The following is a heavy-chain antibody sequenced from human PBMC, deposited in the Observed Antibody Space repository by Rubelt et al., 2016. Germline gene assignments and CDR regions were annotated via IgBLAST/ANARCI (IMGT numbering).Heavy chain of an antibody. Sequence: KPSETLSLTCAVYGGSFSGYYWSWIRQPPGKGLEWIGEIDHSGTTDYNPSLKSRVTISVDTSKNQFSLKLSSVTAADTAVYYCARQGDGYNLDYWGQGTLVTVSS. CDR3: ARQGDGYNLDY. D-gene: IGHD5-24*01. CDR1: GGSFSGYY. J-gene: IGHJ4*02. CDR2: IDHSGTT. V-gene: IGHV4-34*01.